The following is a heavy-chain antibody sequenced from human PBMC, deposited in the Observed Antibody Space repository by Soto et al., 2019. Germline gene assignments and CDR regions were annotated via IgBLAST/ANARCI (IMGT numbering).Heavy chain of an antibody. Sequence: QVQLQESGPGLVKPSQTLSLTCSVSGASISSGGYYWHWIRQHPGKGLEWIGYIYYSGTTYYNPSLKSRVTISVDTSKNQFSLKLSSVTAADTAVYYCAASCVGCGGFNYYGMDVWGQGNTVTVSS. CDR2: IYYSGTT. V-gene: IGHV4-31*03. J-gene: IGHJ6*02. D-gene: IGHD2-21*01. CDR3: AASCVGCGGFNYYGMDV. CDR1: GASISSGGYY.